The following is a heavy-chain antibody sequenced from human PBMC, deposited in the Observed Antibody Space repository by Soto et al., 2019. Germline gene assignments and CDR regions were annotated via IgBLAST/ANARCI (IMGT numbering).Heavy chain of an antibody. V-gene: IGHV1-69*06. D-gene: IGHD3-10*01. CDR3: ARGVYGSGNYYTGPSAFDI. CDR2: TIPVFNTA. J-gene: IGHJ3*02. CDR1: GGTLSDHG. Sequence: QVQLEQSGAEVKKPGSSLKISCKASGGTLSDHGVSWLRQAPGQGLEWVGGTIPVFNTAKYAPKFQGRVTIAADKSTNIAYMELGSLRSDDTAFYYCARGVYGSGNYYTGPSAFDIWGQGTLVIVSP.